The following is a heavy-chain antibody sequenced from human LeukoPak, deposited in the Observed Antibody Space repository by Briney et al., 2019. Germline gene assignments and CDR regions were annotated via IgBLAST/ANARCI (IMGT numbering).Heavy chain of an antibody. J-gene: IGHJ6*04. CDR3: ARDEGSGSYPLGV. Sequence: LSLTCTVSGGSISDYYMTWIRQAPGKGLEWVSYISGPGSTIYYADSVKGRFTISRDNAKNSLFLQMNNLRAEDTAVYYCARDEGSGSYPLGVWGRGTTVTISS. V-gene: IGHV3-11*01. CDR2: ISGPGSTI. CDR1: GGSISDYY. D-gene: IGHD3-10*01.